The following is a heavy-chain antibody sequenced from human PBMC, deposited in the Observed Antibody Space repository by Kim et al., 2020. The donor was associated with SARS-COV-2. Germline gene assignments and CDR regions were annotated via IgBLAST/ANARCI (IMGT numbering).Heavy chain of an antibody. CDR1: GDSISHSY. CDR3: TKNAGRGRQSDS. V-gene: IGHV4-59*01. D-gene: IGHD4-4*01. Sequence: SETLSLTCTVSGDSISHSYWSWIRQPPGKGLEWIGYNYNNKDTKYNPSLGGRVTISLDTSKSQFSLEVTSVTAADTAIYYCTKNAGRGRQSDSWGPGTLVTVSS. J-gene: IGHJ4*02. CDR2: NYNNKDT.